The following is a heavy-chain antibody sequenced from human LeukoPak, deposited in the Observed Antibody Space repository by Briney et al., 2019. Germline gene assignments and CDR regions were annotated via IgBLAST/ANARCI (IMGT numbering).Heavy chain of an antibody. CDR3: TKERYCASTTCPGAFDL. D-gene: IGHD2-2*01. CDR1: GITLTYDW. V-gene: IGHV3-15*01. J-gene: IGHJ3*01. CDR2: IKSKTDGYTT. Sequence: GGSLRLSCAASGITLTYDWMSWVRQAPGKGLEWVGRIKSKTDGYTTDYAAPVKGRFTVSRDDSKNMVALQMNSLKTEDTAVYYCTKERYCASTTCPGAFDLWGQGTMVTVSS.